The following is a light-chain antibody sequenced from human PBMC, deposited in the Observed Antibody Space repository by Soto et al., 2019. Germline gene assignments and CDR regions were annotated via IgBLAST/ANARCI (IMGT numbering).Light chain of an antibody. J-gene: IGKJ5*01. V-gene: IGKV1-9*01. CDR2: AAS. Sequence: DIQLTQSPSFLSASVGDRVTITCRASQGISSYLAWYQQKPGKAPKLLIYAASALQSGVPSRFIGSGSGTEFTLTISSLQPEDFATYYCQQLNSYPSITFGQGTRLEIK. CDR3: QQLNSYPSIT. CDR1: QGISSY.